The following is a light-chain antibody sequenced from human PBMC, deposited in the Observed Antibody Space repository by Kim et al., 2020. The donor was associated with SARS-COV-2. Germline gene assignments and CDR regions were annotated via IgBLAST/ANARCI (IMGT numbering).Light chain of an antibody. CDR3: QHRGNWPP. Sequence: PGERATLYCRASHSVSSSLLWNQQKPGQAPRPLVYDASNRATGFPARFSGSGSGTDFTLTISSLEPEDFAVYYCQHRGNWPPFGQGTKVDIK. J-gene: IGKJ1*01. V-gene: IGKV3-11*01. CDR2: DAS. CDR1: HSVSSS.